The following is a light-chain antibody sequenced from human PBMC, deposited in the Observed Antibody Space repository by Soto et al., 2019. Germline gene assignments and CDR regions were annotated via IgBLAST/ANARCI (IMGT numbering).Light chain of an antibody. Sequence: QSALTQSASVSGSPGQSITISCTGTSSDVGGYNCVSWYQQHPGKAPKLIIYDVSNRPSGVSTRFSGSKSGNTASLTISGLQAEDEADYSCSSYTSTNSWVFGGGTQLTVL. CDR3: SSYTSTNSWV. J-gene: IGLJ3*02. CDR1: SSDVGGYNC. CDR2: DVS. V-gene: IGLV2-14*01.